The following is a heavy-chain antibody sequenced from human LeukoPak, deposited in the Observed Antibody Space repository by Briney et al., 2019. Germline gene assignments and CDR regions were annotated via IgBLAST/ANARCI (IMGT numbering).Heavy chain of an antibody. CDR2: IYYSGST. V-gene: IGHV4-59*08. D-gene: IGHD3-16*01. J-gene: IGHJ4*02. Sequence: SETLSLTCTVSGGSISSYYWSWIRQPPGKGLEWIGYIYYSGSTNYNPSLKSRVTISVDTSKNQFSLKLSSVTAADTAVYYCARRGLGDYYFDYWGQGTLVTVSS. CDR1: GGSISSYY. CDR3: ARRGLGDYYFDY.